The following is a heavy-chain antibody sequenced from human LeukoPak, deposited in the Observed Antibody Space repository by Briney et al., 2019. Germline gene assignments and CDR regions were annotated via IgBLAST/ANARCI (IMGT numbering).Heavy chain of an antibody. J-gene: IGHJ4*02. Sequence: GGSLRLSCAASGFTFSSYAMSWVRQAPGKGLEWVSSITGSGAATYYADSVKGRFTISRDNSDNTLYLQMNSLRAEDTAVYYCAKDRPNYYGSNGHYYKLNGDCWGQGTLVTVSS. CDR1: GFTFSSYA. D-gene: IGHD3-22*01. CDR3: AKDRPNYYGSNGHYYKLNGDC. CDR2: ITGSGAAT. V-gene: IGHV3-23*01.